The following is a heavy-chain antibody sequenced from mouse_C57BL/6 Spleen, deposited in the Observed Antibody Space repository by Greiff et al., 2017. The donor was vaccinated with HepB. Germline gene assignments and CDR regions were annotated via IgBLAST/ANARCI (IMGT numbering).Heavy chain of an antibody. Sequence: QVQLQQPGAELVRPGSSVKLSCKASGYTFTSYWMHWVKQRPIQGLEWIGNIDPSDSETHYNQKFKDKATLTVDKSSSTAYMQLSSLTSEDSAVYYCARGNYAAWFAYWGQGTLATVSA. CDR3: ARGNYAAWFAY. CDR1: GYTFTSYW. CDR2: IDPSDSET. V-gene: IGHV1-52*01. J-gene: IGHJ3*01. D-gene: IGHD1-1*01.